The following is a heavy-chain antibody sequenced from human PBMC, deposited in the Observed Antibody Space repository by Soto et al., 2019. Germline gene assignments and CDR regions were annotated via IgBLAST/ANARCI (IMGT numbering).Heavy chain of an antibody. J-gene: IGHJ4*02. CDR1: GGYISSGDYY. Sequence: PSETLSLTCPVSGGYISSGDYYWSWIRQPPGKGLEWIGYIYYSGSTYYNPSLKSRVTISVDTSKNQFSLKLSSVTAADTAVYYCARVEAMVMIDYWGQGTLVTVSS. CDR2: IYYSGST. D-gene: IGHD5-18*01. CDR3: ARVEAMVMIDY. V-gene: IGHV4-30-4*01.